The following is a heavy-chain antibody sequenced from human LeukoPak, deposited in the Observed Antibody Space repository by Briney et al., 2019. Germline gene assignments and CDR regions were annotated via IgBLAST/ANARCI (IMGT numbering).Heavy chain of an antibody. J-gene: IGHJ4*02. CDR2: IYYSGST. V-gene: IGHV4-31*11. D-gene: IGHD2-15*01. CDR3: ASTVVAAATTFDY. Sequence: SETLSLTCAVYGGSFSGYYWSWIRQHPGKGLEWIGYIYYSGSTYYNPSLKSRVTISVDTSKNQFSLKLSSVTAADTAVYYCASTVVAAATTFDYWGQGTLVTVSS. CDR1: GGSFSGYY.